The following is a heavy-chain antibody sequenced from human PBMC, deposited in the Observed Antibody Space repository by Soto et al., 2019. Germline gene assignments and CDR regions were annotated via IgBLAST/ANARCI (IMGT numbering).Heavy chain of an antibody. CDR2: FDPEDGET. CDR1: GYTLTELS. D-gene: IGHD1-26*01. V-gene: IGHV1-24*01. J-gene: IGHJ6*02. Sequence: GASVKVSCKVSGYTLTELSMHWVRQAPGKGLEWMGGFDPEDGETIYAQKFQGRVTMTEDTSTDTAYMELSSLRSEDTAVYYCATDGSGSYYGGMDVWGQGTTVTVSS. CDR3: ATDGSGSYYGGMDV.